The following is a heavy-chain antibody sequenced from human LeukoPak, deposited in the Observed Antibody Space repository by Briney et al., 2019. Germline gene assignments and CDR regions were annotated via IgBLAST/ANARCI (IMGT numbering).Heavy chain of an antibody. V-gene: IGHV5-51*01. CDR3: ARHAYCGGDCYSRGGMIDY. J-gene: IGHJ4*02. CDR1: GYSFTSYW. CDR2: IYPGDSDT. D-gene: IGHD2-21*02. Sequence: GESLKISCKGSGYSFTSYWIGWVRQMPGKGLEWMGIIYPGDSDTRYSPSFQGQVTISADKSISTAYLQWSSLKASDTAMYYCARHAYCGGDCYSRGGMIDYWGQGTLVTVSS.